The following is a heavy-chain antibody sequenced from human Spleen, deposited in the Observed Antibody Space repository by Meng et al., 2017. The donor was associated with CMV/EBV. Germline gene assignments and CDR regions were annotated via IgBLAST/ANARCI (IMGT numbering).Heavy chain of an antibody. CDR1: GFSVGSSY. D-gene: IGHD3-16*01. CDR3: AKEMGSYGMEFLIPFDY. J-gene: IGHJ4*02. CDR2: IFTGGST. V-gene: IGHV3-53*01. Sequence: GESLKISCAASGFSVGSSYMNWVRQAPGKGLEWVSVIFTGGSTYYADSVKGRFTISRDNSKNTVYLQMNSLRAEDTAVYYCAKEMGSYGMEFLIPFDYWGQGSLVTVSS.